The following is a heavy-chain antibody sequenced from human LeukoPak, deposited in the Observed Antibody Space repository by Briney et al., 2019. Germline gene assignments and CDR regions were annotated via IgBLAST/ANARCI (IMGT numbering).Heavy chain of an antibody. Sequence: PSETLSLTCAVSGYSISSGFYWGWIRQPPGKGLEWIGSIYHSGSTYYNPSLKSRVTISVDTSKNQFSLKLSSVTAADPAVYYCASMATIRSGFDYWGQGTLVTVSS. V-gene: IGHV4-38-2*01. D-gene: IGHD5-24*01. CDR2: IYHSGST. J-gene: IGHJ4*02. CDR3: ASMATIRSGFDY. CDR1: GYSISSGFY.